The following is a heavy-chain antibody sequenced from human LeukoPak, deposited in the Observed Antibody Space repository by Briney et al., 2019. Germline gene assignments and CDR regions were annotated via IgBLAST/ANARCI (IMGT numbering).Heavy chain of an antibody. Sequence: SETLSLTCTVSGGSISTYSWIYIRQPPGKGLEWVGNISYSGSTNYNPSLKSRVTISLDTSKTQFSLTLSSVTAADTAVYYCVRRYQLLPDAFDIWGQGTMVTASS. CDR1: GGSISTYS. CDR3: VRRYQLLPDAFDI. J-gene: IGHJ3*02. D-gene: IGHD2-2*01. V-gene: IGHV4-59*01. CDR2: ISYSGST.